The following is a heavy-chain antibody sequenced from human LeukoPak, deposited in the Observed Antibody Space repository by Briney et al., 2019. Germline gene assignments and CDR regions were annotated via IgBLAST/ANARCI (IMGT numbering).Heavy chain of an antibody. CDR3: ARDNGGSYFDY. Sequence: SETLSLTCTVSGGSISSYYWSWLRQPPGKGLEWIGYIYYSGSTNYDPSLKSRVTISVDTSKNQFSLKLSSVTAADTAVYYCARDNGGSYFDYWGQGTLVTVSS. J-gene: IGHJ4*02. CDR2: IYYSGST. CDR1: GGSISSYY. D-gene: IGHD2-15*01. V-gene: IGHV4-59*01.